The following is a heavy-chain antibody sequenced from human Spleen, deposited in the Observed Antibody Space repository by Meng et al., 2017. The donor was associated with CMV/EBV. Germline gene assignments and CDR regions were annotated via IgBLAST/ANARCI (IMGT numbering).Heavy chain of an antibody. CDR3: ARDLRGSGDY. V-gene: IGHV3-74*01. D-gene: IGHD3-10*01. CDR2: INGDGTYE. CDR1: GLTFRDQW. J-gene: IGHJ4*02. Sequence: GGSLRLSCVVSGLTFRDQWMHWVRQVPGKGLVWVSRINGDGTYESYAASVRGRFTSTRDNAKNTLYLQMNSLRDDTTAVYYFARDLRGSGDYWGQGTLVTVSS.